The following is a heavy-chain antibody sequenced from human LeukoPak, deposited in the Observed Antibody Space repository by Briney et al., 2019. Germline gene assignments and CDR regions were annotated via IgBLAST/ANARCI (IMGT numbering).Heavy chain of an antibody. Sequence: PSETLSLTCTVSGGSISTHFWTWVRQPPGKGLEFIGNIYYTGTSNYNPSLKSRVIMSIDTAKNQFSLNLSSVTAADTAVYYCARDLNYYDGSTYYDAFDIWGQGTLVTVSS. D-gene: IGHD3-22*01. J-gene: IGHJ3*02. V-gene: IGHV4-59*11. CDR3: ARDLNYYDGSTYYDAFDI. CDR2: IYYTGTS. CDR1: GGSISTHF.